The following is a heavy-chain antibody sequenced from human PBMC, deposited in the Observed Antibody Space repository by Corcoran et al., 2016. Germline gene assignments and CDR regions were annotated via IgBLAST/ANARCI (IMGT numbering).Heavy chain of an antibody. CDR1: GGSFSGYY. Sequence: QLQQWGAGLLKPSETLSLTCAVYGGSFSGYYWSWIRQPPGKGLEWIGEINHSGSTNYNPSLKSRVTISVDTSKNQFSLKLSSVTAADTAVYYCAIARYSSSRSWFDPWGQGTLVTVSS. D-gene: IGHD6-13*01. CDR3: AIARYSSSRSWFDP. CDR2: INHSGST. J-gene: IGHJ5*02. V-gene: IGHV4-34*01.